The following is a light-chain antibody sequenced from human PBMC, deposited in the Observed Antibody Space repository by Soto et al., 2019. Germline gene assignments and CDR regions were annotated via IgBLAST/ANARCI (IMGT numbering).Light chain of an antibody. V-gene: IGKV1-5*01. J-gene: IGKJ1*01. CDR2: GAS. CDR1: RSLSDW. CDR3: LQYDNHSWT. Sequence: DIHMTQSPSTVSPSIGDRVTITCRASRSLSDWVAWYQQKPGKAPKLLIFGASTLKSGVPSRFSGSGSGTEFTLTISSLQPDDVATYYCLQYDNHSWTFGQGTKVDIK.